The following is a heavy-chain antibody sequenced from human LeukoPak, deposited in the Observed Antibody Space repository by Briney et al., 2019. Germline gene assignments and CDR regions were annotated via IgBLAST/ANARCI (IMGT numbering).Heavy chain of an antibody. Sequence: SETLSLTCTVSGGSINNYYWSWILQPPGKGLEWIGYIYYSGSTNYNPSLKSRVTISVDTSKNQFSLKLSSVTAADTAVYYCARRYSYGPFDYWGQGTLVTVSS. V-gene: IGHV4-59*08. CDR3: ARRYSYGPFDY. CDR2: IYYSGST. D-gene: IGHD5-18*01. CDR1: GGSINNYY. J-gene: IGHJ4*02.